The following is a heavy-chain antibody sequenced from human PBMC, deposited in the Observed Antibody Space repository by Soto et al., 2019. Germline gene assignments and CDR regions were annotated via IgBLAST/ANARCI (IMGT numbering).Heavy chain of an antibody. J-gene: IGHJ6*02. CDR2: IIPIFGTA. D-gene: IGHD3-22*01. CDR3: AKVSDSSPMGYYYGIDV. V-gene: IGHV1-69*19. Sequence: QAQLEQSGGEVKKPGSSVKVSCKASRVACSKFIVTWERQAPGLGLAWVGGIIPIFGTANYAQKFQGRVKITSDESTSTSYMEVNKMRSADTAVYYFAKVSDSSPMGYYYGIDVWGQGTKVTVSS. CDR1: RVACSKFI.